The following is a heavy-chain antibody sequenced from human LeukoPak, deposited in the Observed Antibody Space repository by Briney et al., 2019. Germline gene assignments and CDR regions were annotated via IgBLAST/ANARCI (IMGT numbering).Heavy chain of an antibody. Sequence: ASETLSLTCTVSGGSISSSSYYWGWIRQPPGKGLEWIGSIYYSGSTYYNPSLKSRVTISVDTSKNQFSLQLNSVTPEDTAVYYCARESRIVGAITYYFDYWGQGTLVTVSS. D-gene: IGHD1-26*01. CDR3: ARESRIVGAITYYFDY. V-gene: IGHV4-39*02. J-gene: IGHJ4*02. CDR2: IYYSGST. CDR1: GGSISSSSYY.